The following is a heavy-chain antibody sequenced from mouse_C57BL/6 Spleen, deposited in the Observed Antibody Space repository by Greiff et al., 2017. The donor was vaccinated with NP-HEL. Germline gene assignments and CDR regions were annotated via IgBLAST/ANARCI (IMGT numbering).Heavy chain of an antibody. CDR3: ASDSSGLFAY. CDR1: GYTFTDYY. V-gene: IGHV1-26*01. Sequence: VQLQQSGPELVKPGASVKISCKASGYTFTDYYMNWVKQSHGKSLEWIGDINPNNGGTSYNQKFKGKATLTVDKSSSTAYMELRSLTSEDSAVYYWASDSSGLFAYWGKGTLVTVSA. J-gene: IGHJ3*01. D-gene: IGHD3-2*02. CDR2: INPNNGGT.